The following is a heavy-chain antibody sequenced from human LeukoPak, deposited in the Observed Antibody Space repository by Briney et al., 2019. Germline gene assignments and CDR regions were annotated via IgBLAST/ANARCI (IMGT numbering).Heavy chain of an antibody. CDR3: TRDDNMVRGVFQY. CDR2: INWDSSKT. CDR1: GFRVGDYA. Sequence: GGSLRLSCAVSGFRVGDYALHWVRQTPGKGLEWVSSINWDSSKTGYADSVKGRFTISKDTARNSLYLQMNSLRVEDTALYYCTRDDNMVRGVFQYWGQGTLVTVSS. J-gene: IGHJ1*01. D-gene: IGHD3-10*01. V-gene: IGHV3-9*01.